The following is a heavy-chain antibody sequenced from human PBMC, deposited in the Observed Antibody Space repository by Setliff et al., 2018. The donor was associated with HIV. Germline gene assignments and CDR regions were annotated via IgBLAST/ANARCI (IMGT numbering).Heavy chain of an antibody. J-gene: IGHJ5*02. CDR2: IYHSGST. Sequence: PSETLSLTCAVSGYSISSGYYWGWIRQPPGKGLEWIGSIYHSGSTYYNPSLKSRVTISVDTSKNQFSLKLSSVTAADTAVYYCARDFGGYCSSMSCPGLFDPWGQGTLVTVPQ. V-gene: IGHV4-38-2*02. D-gene: IGHD2-2*01. CDR3: ARDFGGYCSSMSCPGLFDP. CDR1: GYSISSGYY.